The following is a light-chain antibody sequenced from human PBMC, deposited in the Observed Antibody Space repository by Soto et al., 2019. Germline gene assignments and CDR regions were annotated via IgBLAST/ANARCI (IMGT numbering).Light chain of an antibody. V-gene: IGLV2-14*01. CDR3: SSYASTTTRV. Sequence: QSALTQPASVSGSPGQSITISCTGTSSDVGGYNYVSWYQQHPGKAPKLMIYEVSNRPSGVPNRFCGSTSVNTASLTISGLQAADEADYYSSSYASTTTRVFAPATKVTV. J-gene: IGLJ1*01. CDR1: SSDVGGYNY. CDR2: EVS.